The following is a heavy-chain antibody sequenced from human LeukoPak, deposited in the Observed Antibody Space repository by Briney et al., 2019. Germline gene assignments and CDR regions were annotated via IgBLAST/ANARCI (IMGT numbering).Heavy chain of an antibody. CDR3: TTDYYGSGSYN. V-gene: IGHV3-15*01. CDR2: IKSKTDGGTT. D-gene: IGHD3-10*01. CDR1: GFTFSNAW. Sequence: GGSLRLSCSPSGFTFSNAWMSWVREAPGKGLEWVGRIKSKTDGGTTDYAAPVKGRFTISRDDSKNTLYLQMNSLKTEDTAVYYCTTDYYGSGSYNWGQGTLVTVSS. J-gene: IGHJ4*02.